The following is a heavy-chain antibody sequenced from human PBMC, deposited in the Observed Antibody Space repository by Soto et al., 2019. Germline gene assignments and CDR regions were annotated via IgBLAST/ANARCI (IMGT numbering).Heavy chain of an antibody. CDR3: ARGGEAIVGLPAAISENNCRSSYGTHV. CDR2: INPNSGGT. Sequence: ASVKVSCKASGYTFTGYYMHWVRQAPGQGLEWMGWINPNSGGTNYAQKFQGWVTMTRDTSISTAYMELSRLRSDDTAVYYCARGGEAIVGLPAAISENNCRSSYGTHVWGQGTSVTVS. CDR1: GYTFTGYY. V-gene: IGHV1-2*04. D-gene: IGHD2-2*02. J-gene: IGHJ6*02.